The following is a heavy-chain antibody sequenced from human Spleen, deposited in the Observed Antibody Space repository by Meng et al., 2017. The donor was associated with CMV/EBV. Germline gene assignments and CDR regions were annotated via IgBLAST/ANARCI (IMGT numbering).Heavy chain of an antibody. Sequence: SETLSLTCTVSGGSISSSSYYWVWIRQPPGKGLEWIGTIFYSGTTYYNPSLKSRVTISVESSNKDFSLTLNSVTAADTAVYYCAREYNPLIPIFGVGATETGPRYNWLDPWGQGTLVTVSS. CDR1: GGSISSSSYY. CDR3: AREYNPLIPIFGVGATETGPRYNWLDP. J-gene: IGHJ5*02. CDR2: IFYSGTT. V-gene: IGHV4-39*07. D-gene: IGHD3-3*01.